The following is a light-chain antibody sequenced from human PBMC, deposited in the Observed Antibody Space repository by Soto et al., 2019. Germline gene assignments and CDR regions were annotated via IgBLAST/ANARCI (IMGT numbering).Light chain of an antibody. Sequence: DIVMTQSPDSLAVSLGERATINCKSSQSVLYSSNKKDLLAWYQQKPGQPPKLLIYWASTRESGVPDRFSGSGSGTHFTLTISSLQAEDVAVYYCQQYYSTPNTFGQGTKLEIK. CDR1: QSVLYSSNKKDL. J-gene: IGKJ2*01. CDR2: WAS. V-gene: IGKV4-1*01. CDR3: QQYYSTPNT.